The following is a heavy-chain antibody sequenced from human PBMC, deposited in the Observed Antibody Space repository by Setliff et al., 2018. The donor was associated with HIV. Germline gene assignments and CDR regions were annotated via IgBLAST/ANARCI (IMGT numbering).Heavy chain of an antibody. CDR3: ARGRQDSYYDSTSYYWGDAFDI. CDR1: GGSIKHYY. D-gene: IGHD3-22*01. J-gene: IGHJ3*02. V-gene: IGHV4-59*01. Sequence: SLTCTVSGGSIKHYYWSWIRQSPEKGLEWIGYIYYSGDTNYNPSLRSRVTISVDTSQNRFSLRLTSVTAADTGVYFCARGRQDSYYDSTSYYWGDAFDIWGQGTRVTVSS. CDR2: IYYSGDT.